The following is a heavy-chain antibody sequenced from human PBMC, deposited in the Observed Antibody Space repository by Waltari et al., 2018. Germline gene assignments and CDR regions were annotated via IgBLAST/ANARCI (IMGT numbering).Heavy chain of an antibody. V-gene: IGHV3-53*01. Sequence: EVQLVESGGGLIQPGGSLRLSCAASGFTVSSNYMSWVRQAPGKGLEWISVIYGGGSTYYADSVKGRFTISRDNSKNTLYLQMNSLRAEDTAVYYCASVSGTDAFDIWGQGTMVTVSS. J-gene: IGHJ3*02. CDR3: ASVSGTDAFDI. D-gene: IGHD6-19*01. CDR2: IYGGGST. CDR1: GFTVSSNY.